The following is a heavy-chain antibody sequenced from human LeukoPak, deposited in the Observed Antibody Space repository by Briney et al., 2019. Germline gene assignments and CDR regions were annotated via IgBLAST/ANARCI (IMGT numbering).Heavy chain of an antibody. CDR2: ISSSGSTI. J-gene: IGHJ4*02. V-gene: IGHV3-48*03. CDR3: ARDGGSYYKYYFDY. CDR1: GFTFSSYE. D-gene: IGHD1-26*01. Sequence: PGGSLRLSCAASGFTFSSYEMNWVRQAPGKGLEWISYISSSGSTIYYADSVKGRFTISRDNAENSLYLQMNSLRPEDTAVYYCARDGGSYYKYYFDYWGQGALVTVSS.